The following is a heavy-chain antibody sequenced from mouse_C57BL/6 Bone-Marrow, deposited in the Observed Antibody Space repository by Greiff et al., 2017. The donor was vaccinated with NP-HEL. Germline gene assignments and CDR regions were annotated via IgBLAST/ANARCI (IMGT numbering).Heavy chain of an antibody. CDR1: GYTFTSYG. Sequence: VQLQQSGAELARPGASVQLSCKASGYTFTSYGISWVKQRTGQGLEWIGEIYPRSGNTYYNEKFKGKAPLPADHSSSTAYMELRSLTSEDSAVYFCARPLFITTVAPCVYWGQGTTLTVSS. D-gene: IGHD1-1*01. V-gene: IGHV1-81*01. CDR2: IYPRSGNT. J-gene: IGHJ2*01. CDR3: ARPLFITTVAPCVY.